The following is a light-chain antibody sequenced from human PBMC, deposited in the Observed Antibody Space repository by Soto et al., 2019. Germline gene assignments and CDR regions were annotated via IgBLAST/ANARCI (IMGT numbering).Light chain of an antibody. CDR2: GDS. V-gene: IGKV3-20*01. CDR3: QQYGSSGT. CDR1: QSVSNNY. J-gene: IGKJ1*01. Sequence: ETVLTQSPGTLSLTLVESATLSCSATQSVSNNYLACYQQKPGEAPRLLIYGDSNRATGIPDRISASGSAKDSTLTISRLEPEYFAVDYCQQYGSSGTFGQGTKVDIK.